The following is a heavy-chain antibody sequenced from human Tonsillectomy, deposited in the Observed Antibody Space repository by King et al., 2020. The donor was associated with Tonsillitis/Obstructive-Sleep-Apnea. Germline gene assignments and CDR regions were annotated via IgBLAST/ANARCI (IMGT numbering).Heavy chain of an antibody. Sequence: VQLVESGGGLVQPGGSLRLSCAASGFTFSSYSMNWVRQVPGKGLEWVSYISSSSSTIYYADSVKGRFTISRDNAKNSLYLQMNSLRDEDTAVYYCARDESAAAGTSTAYYCMDVWCKGTTVTVSS. V-gene: IGHV3-48*02. CDR2: ISSSSSTI. CDR3: ARDESAAAGTSTAYYCMDV. J-gene: IGHJ6*03. CDR1: GFTFSSYS. D-gene: IGHD6-13*01.